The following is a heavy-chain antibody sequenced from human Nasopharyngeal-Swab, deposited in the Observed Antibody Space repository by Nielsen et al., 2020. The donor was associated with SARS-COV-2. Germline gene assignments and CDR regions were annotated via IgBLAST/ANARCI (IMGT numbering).Heavy chain of an antibody. J-gene: IGHJ6*02. CDR3: ARGAPNYDLWSGYYYYYGMDV. CDR2: IYYSGST. V-gene: IGHV4-59*01. Sequence: WIRQPPGKGLEWIGYIYYSGSTNYSPSLKSRVTISVDTSKNQFSLKLSSVTAADTAVYYCARGAPNYDLWSGYYYYYGMDVWGQGTTVTVSS. D-gene: IGHD3-3*01.